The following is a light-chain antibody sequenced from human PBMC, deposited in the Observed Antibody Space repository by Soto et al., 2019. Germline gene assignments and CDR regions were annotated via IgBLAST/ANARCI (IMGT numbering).Light chain of an antibody. J-gene: IGKJ1*01. CDR2: AAS. CDR3: HQRQSWPRT. V-gene: IGKV3-11*01. CDR1: QSVSKY. Sequence: EIVLTQSPASLSLSPGERATLSCRASQSVSKYLAWYQQKPGQAPRLLIYAASNRATGIPARFSGSGSGTDFTLTINDVEPEDFAVYYCHQRQSWPRTFGQGTKVDTK.